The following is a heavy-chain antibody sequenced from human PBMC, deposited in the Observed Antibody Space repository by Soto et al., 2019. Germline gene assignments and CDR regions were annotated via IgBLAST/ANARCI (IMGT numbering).Heavy chain of an antibody. Sequence: SETLSLTCTVSGGSISSYYWSWIRQPPGKGLEWIGYIYYSGSTNYNPSLKSRVTISVDTSKNQFSLKLSSVTAADTVVYYCASWDDILTGYYYWGQGTLVTVSS. D-gene: IGHD3-9*01. CDR1: GGSISSYY. J-gene: IGHJ4*01. CDR2: IYYSGST. CDR3: ASWDDILTGYYY. V-gene: IGHV4-59*01.